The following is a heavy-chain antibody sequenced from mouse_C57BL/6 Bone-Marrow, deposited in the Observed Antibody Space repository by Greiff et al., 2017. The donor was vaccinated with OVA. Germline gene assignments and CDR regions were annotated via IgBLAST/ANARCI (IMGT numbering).Heavy chain of an antibody. V-gene: IGHV1-81*01. J-gene: IGHJ1*03. Sequence: QVQLKEPGAELARPGASVKLSCKASGYTLTSYGISWVKQRTGQGLEWIGVIYPRSGNTYYNEKFKGKATLTADKSSSTAYMQLRSLTSEDSAVYFCALTQYFDVWGTGTTVTVSS. D-gene: IGHD4-1*01. CDR3: ALTQYFDV. CDR2: IYPRSGNT. CDR1: GYTLTSYG.